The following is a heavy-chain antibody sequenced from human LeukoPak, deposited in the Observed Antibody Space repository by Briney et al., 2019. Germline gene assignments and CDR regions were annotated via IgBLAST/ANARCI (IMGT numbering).Heavy chain of an antibody. CDR3: ARGRLWNIDY. V-gene: IGHV3-74*01. J-gene: IGHJ4*02. Sequence: GGSLRLSCAASGFTFSSYWMHWVRQAPGKGLVWVSRINRDGSSTTYADSVKGRVTISRDNTKNTVYLQMNSLRAEDTAVYCCARGRLWNIDYWGQGTLVTVSS. CDR2: INRDGSST. D-gene: IGHD1/OR15-1a*01. CDR1: GFTFSSYW.